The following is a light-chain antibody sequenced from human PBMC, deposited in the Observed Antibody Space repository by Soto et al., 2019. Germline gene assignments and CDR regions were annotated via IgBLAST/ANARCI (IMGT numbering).Light chain of an antibody. CDR1: QDISNY. V-gene: IGKV1-33*01. CDR2: AAS. CDR3: KHYNNLLGT. J-gene: IGKJ3*01. Sequence: DIQMTQSPSSLSASIGDRVTITCQASQDISNYLNWYQEKPGKAPKVLIYAASNLETGVPSRFSGAGYGTDFTFTISSLQPEDIATYYCKHYNNLLGTFGPGTKVDLK.